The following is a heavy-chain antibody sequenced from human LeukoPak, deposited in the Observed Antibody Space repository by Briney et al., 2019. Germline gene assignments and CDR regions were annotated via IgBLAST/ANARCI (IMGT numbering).Heavy chain of an antibody. CDR1: GFTFSSYT. J-gene: IGHJ4*02. D-gene: IGHD2-21*01. V-gene: IGHV3-23*01. CDR3: AKGSRPLLWPNFDY. CDR2: ISGSGGST. Sequence: GGSLRLSCAASGFTFSSYTMSWVRQAPGKGLEWVSAISGSGGSTYYAESVKGRFTISRDNSKNTLYLQMNSLRVEDTAVYYCAKGSRPLLWPNFDYWGQGTLVTVSS.